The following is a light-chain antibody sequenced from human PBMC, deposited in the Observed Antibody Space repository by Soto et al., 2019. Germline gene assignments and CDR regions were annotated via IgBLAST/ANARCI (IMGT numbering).Light chain of an antibody. CDR3: QQRSNSIT. Sequence: EIVLTQSQATQSLNPGERPTLYYRASQSVSSYLAWYQQKPGQAPRLLIYDASNRATGIPARFSGSGSGTDFTLTISSLEPEDFAVYYCQQRSNSITFGQGTRLEIK. V-gene: IGKV3-11*01. CDR1: QSVSSY. CDR2: DAS. J-gene: IGKJ5*01.